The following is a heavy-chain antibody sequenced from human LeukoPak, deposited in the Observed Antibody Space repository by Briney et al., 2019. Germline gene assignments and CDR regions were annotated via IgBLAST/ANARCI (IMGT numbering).Heavy chain of an antibody. CDR2: IYSGGST. D-gene: IGHD1-26*01. CDR3: ARDGTQWEPRDY. V-gene: IGHV3-53*01. Sequence: PGGSLRLSCAASGFTVSSNYMNWVRQAPGTGLEWVSVIYSGGSTYYADSVRGRFTISRDNSKNTLYLQMNSLRAEDTAVYYCARDGTQWEPRDYWGQGTLVTVSS. CDR1: GFTVSSNY. J-gene: IGHJ4*02.